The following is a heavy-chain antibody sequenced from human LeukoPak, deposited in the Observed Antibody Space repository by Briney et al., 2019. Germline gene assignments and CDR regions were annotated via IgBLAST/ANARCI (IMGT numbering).Heavy chain of an antibody. D-gene: IGHD2-2*01. CDR3: ASPGYQLLPDY. Sequence: SETLSLTCTVSDGSISSSSYYWGWIRQPPGKGLEWIGSIYYSGSTYYNPSLKSRVTISVDTSKNQFSLKLSSVTAADTAVYYCASPGYQLLPDYWGQGTLVTVSS. CDR2: IYYSGST. V-gene: IGHV4-39*07. J-gene: IGHJ4*02. CDR1: DGSISSSSYY.